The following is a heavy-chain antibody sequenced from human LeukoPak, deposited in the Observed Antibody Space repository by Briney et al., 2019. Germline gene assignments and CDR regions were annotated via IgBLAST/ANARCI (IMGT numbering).Heavy chain of an antibody. D-gene: IGHD3-10*01. CDR1: GYTFTSYY. CDR2: INPSGGST. CDR3: ARDVKYYYGSGSYYNPSYFDY. Sequence: GASVKVSCKASGYTFTSYYMHWVRQAPGQGLEWMGIINPSGGSTSYAQKFQGRVIMTRDTSTSTVYMELSSLRSEDTAVYYCARDVKYYYGSGSYYNPSYFDYWGQGTLVTVSS. J-gene: IGHJ4*02. V-gene: IGHV1-46*01.